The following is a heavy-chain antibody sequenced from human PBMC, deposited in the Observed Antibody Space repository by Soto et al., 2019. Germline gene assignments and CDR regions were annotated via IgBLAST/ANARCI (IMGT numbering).Heavy chain of an antibody. D-gene: IGHD4-17*01. Sequence: SETLSLPCAVSCGSILRGEFHWSWFRLPPGKRLGWIGSIYYSGSTYYNPSLKSRVTISVDTSKNQFSLKPSSLTAADTAVYYCGRSPHHYVRRGVFDPWGQGTLVTVSS. CDR2: IYYSGST. V-gene: IGHV4-30-4*01. CDR1: CGSILRGEFH. CDR3: GRSPHHYVRRGVFDP. J-gene: IGHJ5*02.